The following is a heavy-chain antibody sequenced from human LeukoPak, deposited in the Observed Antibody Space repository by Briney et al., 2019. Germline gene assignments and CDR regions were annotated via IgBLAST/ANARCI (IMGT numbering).Heavy chain of an antibody. CDR1: GGSISSYY. Sequence: SETLSLTCTVSGGSISSYYWSWIRQPAGKGLEWIGYIYYSGSTNYNPSLKSRVTISVDTSKNQFSLKLRSVTAADTAMYYCARGYYSDYFDYWGQGTLVTVSS. V-gene: IGHV4-59*08. D-gene: IGHD3-10*01. J-gene: IGHJ4*02. CDR2: IYYSGST. CDR3: ARGYYSDYFDY.